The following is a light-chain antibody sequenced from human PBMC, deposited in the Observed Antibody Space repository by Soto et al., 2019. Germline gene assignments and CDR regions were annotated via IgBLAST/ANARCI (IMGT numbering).Light chain of an antibody. CDR3: QSYDSSLSGYV. CDR2: ANT. J-gene: IGLJ1*01. CDR1: SSNIGPTYD. V-gene: IGLV1-40*01. Sequence: QSVLTQPPSVSGAAGQRVTISCTGSSSNIGPTYDVHWYQQLPGTAPKLLIYANTKRPSGVPDRFSGSNSGTSASLAITGLQAEDEADYYCQSYDSSLSGYVFGTGTKVTVL.